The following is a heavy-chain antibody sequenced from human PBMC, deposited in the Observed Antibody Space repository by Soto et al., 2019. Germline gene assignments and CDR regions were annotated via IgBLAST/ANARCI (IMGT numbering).Heavy chain of an antibody. V-gene: IGHV3-48*02. Sequence: EVQLVESGGGLVQPGGSLRLSCAASGFTFSSYSMNWVRQAPGKGLEWVSYISSSSSTIYYADSVKGRFTISRDNAKNSLYLQMTSLRDEDTAVYDCARNDLRHVDVWGQGTTVTVSS. CDR2: ISSSSSTI. CDR1: GFTFSSYS. J-gene: IGHJ6*02. CDR3: ARNDLRHVDV. D-gene: IGHD4-17*01.